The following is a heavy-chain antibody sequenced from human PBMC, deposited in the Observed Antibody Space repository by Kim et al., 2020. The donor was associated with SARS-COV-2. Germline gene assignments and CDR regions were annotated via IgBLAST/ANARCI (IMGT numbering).Heavy chain of an antibody. CDR1: GGSVSSGSYY. CDR3: ARDAPLLVGATMK. V-gene: IGHV4-61*01. Sequence: SETLSLTCTVSGGSVSSGSYYWSWIRQPPGKGLEWIGYIYYSGSTNYNPSLKSRVTISVDTSKNQFSLKLSSVTAADTAVYYCARDAPLLVGATMKWGQGTLVTVSS. D-gene: IGHD1-26*01. CDR2: IYYSGST. J-gene: IGHJ4*02.